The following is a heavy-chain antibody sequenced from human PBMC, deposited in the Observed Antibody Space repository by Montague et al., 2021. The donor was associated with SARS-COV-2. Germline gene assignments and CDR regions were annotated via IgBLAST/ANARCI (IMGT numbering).Heavy chain of an antibody. Sequence: SETLSLTCAVSGGSISSSNWWSWVRQPPGKALEWFGEINHSGSTDYNPSLKSRVTISVDKSKNQFSLKLSSVTAADTAVYYCARDATMVSHAYFDYWGQGTLVTVSS. J-gene: IGHJ4*02. CDR3: ARDATMVSHAYFDY. CDR1: GGSISSSNW. D-gene: IGHD4/OR15-4a*01. V-gene: IGHV4-4*02. CDR2: INHSGST.